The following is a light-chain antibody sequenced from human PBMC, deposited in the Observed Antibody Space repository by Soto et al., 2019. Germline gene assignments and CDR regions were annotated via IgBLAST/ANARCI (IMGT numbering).Light chain of an antibody. CDR3: QQYNSYSRT. V-gene: IGKV1-5*01. Sequence: DIQMPQSPSTLSASVGDRVTITCRASQSISSWLAWYQQKPGKAPKLLIYDASSLESGVPSRFSGSGSGTEFNLTISSLQPDDFATYYCQQYNSYSRTFGQGTKVEIK. CDR2: DAS. CDR1: QSISSW. J-gene: IGKJ1*01.